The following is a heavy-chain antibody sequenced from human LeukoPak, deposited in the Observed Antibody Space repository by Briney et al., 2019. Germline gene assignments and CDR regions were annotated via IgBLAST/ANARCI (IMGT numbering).Heavy chain of an antibody. Sequence: SVKVSCKASGFTFTSSAVQWVRQARGQRLEWIGWIVVGSGNTNYAQKFQERVTITRDMSTSTAYMELSSLRSEDTAVYYCAATSDSSSWYVGLDYWGQGTLVTVSS. V-gene: IGHV1-58*01. J-gene: IGHJ4*02. D-gene: IGHD6-13*01. CDR2: IVVGSGNT. CDR1: GFTFTSSA. CDR3: AATSDSSSWYVGLDY.